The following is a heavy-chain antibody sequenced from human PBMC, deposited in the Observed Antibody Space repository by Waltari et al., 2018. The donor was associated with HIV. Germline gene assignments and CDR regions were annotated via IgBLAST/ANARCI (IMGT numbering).Heavy chain of an antibody. J-gene: IGHJ4*02. V-gene: IGHV4-31*03. Sequence: QLQLQESGPGLVKPSETLSLTCSVSGDSISSDTYYWTWIRQYPGKGLEWIGYIDHTGSTDNNPSLKSRVSISIDTSKNLLSLKVSSVTAADTAVYWCARGVLLYDMGWQYFDYWGQGTLVTVSS. D-gene: IGHD3-16*01. CDR3: ARGVLLYDMGWQYFDY. CDR2: IDHTGST. CDR1: GDSISSDTYY.